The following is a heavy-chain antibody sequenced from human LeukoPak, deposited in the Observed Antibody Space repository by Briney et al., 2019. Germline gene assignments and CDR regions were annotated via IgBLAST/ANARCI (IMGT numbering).Heavy chain of an antibody. CDR1: GYTFTGYY. J-gene: IGHJ4*02. CDR2: INPNSGGT. Sequence: GASVKVSCKASGYTFTGYYMHWVRQAPGQGLEWMGWINPNSGGTNYAQKFQGRVTMTRDTSISTAYMELSRLRSDDTAVYYCARGDRGVRVIAAAGTGPYWGQGTLVTVSS. D-gene: IGHD6-13*01. V-gene: IGHV1-2*02. CDR3: ARGDRGVRVIAAAGTGPY.